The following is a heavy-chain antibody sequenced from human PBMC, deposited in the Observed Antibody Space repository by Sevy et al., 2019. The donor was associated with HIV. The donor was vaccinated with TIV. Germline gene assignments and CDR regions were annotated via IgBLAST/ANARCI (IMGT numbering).Heavy chain of an antibody. J-gene: IGHJ4*02. CDR2: LSFGGGEI. D-gene: IGHD2-8*01. CDR3: AREGCTKPQDY. V-gene: IGHV3-23*01. Sequence: GGSLRLSCAASGFTFSKYSMSWVRQPPGKGLEWVSTLSFGGGEINYADSVKGQFTISRDNSKSWVYLQMNNLRPEDTAVYYCAREGCTKPQDYWGQGTLVTVSS. CDR1: GFTFSKYS.